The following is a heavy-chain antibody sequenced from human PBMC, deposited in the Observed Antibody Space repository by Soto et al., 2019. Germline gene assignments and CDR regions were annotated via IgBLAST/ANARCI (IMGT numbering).Heavy chain of an antibody. Sequence: ASVKVSCKASGGTFSSYAISWVRQAPGQGLEWMGGIIPIFGTANYAQKFQGRVTITADESTSTAYMELSSLRSEDTAVYYCAREDTAMVSYYYGMHVWGQGTTVTVSS. CDR1: GGTFSSYA. D-gene: IGHD5-18*01. J-gene: IGHJ6*02. CDR2: IIPIFGTA. CDR3: AREDTAMVSYYYGMHV. V-gene: IGHV1-69*13.